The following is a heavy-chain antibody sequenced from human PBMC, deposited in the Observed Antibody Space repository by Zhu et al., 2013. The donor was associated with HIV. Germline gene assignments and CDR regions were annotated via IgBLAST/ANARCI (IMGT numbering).Heavy chain of an antibody. CDR3: TRADDTIGQNYFDY. CDR2: IYSGGST. V-gene: IGHV3-53*01. CDR1: GFTVSKNY. J-gene: IGHJ4*02. D-gene: IGHD2-8*01. Sequence: EVQLVESGGDVIQPGGSLRLSCAASGFTVSKNYMSWVRQAPGKGLEWVSVIYSGGSTYYADSVKGRFTISRDISKNTVHLQMNSLRAEDTAVYYCTRADDTIGQNYFDYWGQGSLVTVSS.